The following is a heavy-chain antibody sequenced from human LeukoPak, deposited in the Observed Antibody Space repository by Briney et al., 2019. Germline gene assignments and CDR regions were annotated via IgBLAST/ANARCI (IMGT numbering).Heavy chain of an antibody. J-gene: IGHJ4*02. Sequence: GASVKVSRKASGYTFTDHYMHWVRQAPGQGLEWMGWINPKSGGTNYAQEFQGRVTMTRDTSISTVYMELTRLRSDDTAMYYCARGENYYGSGRDYFSYWGQGTLVTVSS. D-gene: IGHD3-10*01. V-gene: IGHV1-2*02. CDR3: ARGENYYGSGRDYFSY. CDR2: INPKSGGT. CDR1: GYTFTDHY.